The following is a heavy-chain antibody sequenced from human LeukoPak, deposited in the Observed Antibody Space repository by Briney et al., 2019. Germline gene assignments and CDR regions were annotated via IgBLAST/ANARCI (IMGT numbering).Heavy chain of an antibody. CDR3: ARDRSSGSPLGY. CDR1: GFTFDDYD. J-gene: IGHJ4*02. D-gene: IGHD3-22*01. V-gene: IGHV3-30*03. Sequence: QTGRSLRLSCAASGFTFDDYDMHWVRQAPGKGLEWVAVISYDGSNKYYADSVKGRFTISRDNSKNTLYLQMNSLRAEDTAVYYCARDRSSGSPLGYWGQGTLVTVSS. CDR2: ISYDGSNK.